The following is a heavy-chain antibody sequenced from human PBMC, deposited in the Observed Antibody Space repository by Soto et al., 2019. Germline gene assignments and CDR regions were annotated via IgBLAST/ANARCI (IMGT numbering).Heavy chain of an antibody. J-gene: IGHJ3*02. D-gene: IGHD3-22*01. CDR3: ARVPYYYDSSGYHDAAFDI. CDR1: GFTFSSYS. CDR2: ISSSSSYI. V-gene: IGHV3-21*01. Sequence: TGGSLRLSCAASGFTFSSYSMNWVRQAPGKGLEWVSSISSSSSYIYYADSVKGRFTISRDNAKNSLYLQMNSLRAEDTAVYYCARVPYYYDSSGYHDAAFDIWGQGTMVTVSS.